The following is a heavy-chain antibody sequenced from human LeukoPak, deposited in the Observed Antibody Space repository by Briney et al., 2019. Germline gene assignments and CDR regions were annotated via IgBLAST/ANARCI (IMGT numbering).Heavy chain of an antibody. Sequence: PGRSLRLSCSASGFTFSTYGMHWVRQAPGKGLDWVAVISYDGNNKYYADSVKGRFTISRDNSKNTLYLQMNSLRAEDTAVYYCAKDREEMTTVWYFDLWGRGTLVTVSS. D-gene: IGHD4-11*01. V-gene: IGHV3-30*18. CDR1: GFTFSTYG. CDR3: AKDREEMTTVWYFDL. J-gene: IGHJ2*01. CDR2: ISYDGNNK.